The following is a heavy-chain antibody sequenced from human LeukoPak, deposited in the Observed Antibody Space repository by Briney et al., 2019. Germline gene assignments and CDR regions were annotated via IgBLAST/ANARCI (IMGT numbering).Heavy chain of an antibody. Sequence: SETLSLTCTVSGGSISSYCWSWIRQPPGKGLEWIAYIYYSGSTNYNPSLKSRVTISLDTSKNQFSLKLTSVTAADTTVYYCARDLRWFDPWGQGTLVTVSS. V-gene: IGHV4-59*12. CDR2: IYYSGST. CDR1: GGSISSYC. CDR3: ARDLRWFDP. J-gene: IGHJ5*02.